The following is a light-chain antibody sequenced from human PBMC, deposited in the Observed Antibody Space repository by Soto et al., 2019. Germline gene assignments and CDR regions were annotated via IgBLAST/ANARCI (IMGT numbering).Light chain of an antibody. V-gene: IGLV1-47*01. J-gene: IGLJ1*01. Sequence: QSVLTQPPSASGTPGQRVTISCSGSTSNIGSNSVYWYQQLPGTAPKLLIYRNNQRPSGVPDRLSGSKSGTSASLAISGLRSEDDADYYCAAWDDSLSVYIFGTGTKLTVL. CDR2: RNN. CDR3: AAWDDSLSVYI. CDR1: TSNIGSNS.